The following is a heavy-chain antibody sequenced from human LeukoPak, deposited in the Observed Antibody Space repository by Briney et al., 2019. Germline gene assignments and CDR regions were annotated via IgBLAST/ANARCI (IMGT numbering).Heavy chain of an antibody. CDR2: IYYSGST. CDR1: GGSISSSSYY. V-gene: IGHV4-39*01. J-gene: IGHJ4*02. D-gene: IGHD2-21*01. CDR3: ARLLLRYYFDY. Sequence: SGTLSLTCTVSGGSISSSSYYWGWIRQPPGKGLEWIGSIYYSGSTYYNPSLKSRVTISVDTSKNQFSLKLSSVTAADTAVYYCARLLLRYYFDYWGQGTLVTVSS.